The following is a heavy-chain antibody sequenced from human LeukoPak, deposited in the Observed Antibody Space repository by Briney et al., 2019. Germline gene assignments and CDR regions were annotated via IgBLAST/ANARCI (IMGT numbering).Heavy chain of an antibody. J-gene: IGHJ4*02. Sequence: GGSLRLSCAASGFTFSSYSMNWVRQAPGKGLEWVSSISSSSSYIYYADSVKGRFTISRDNAKNSLYLQMNSLRAEDTAVYYCAKDTQWELYEVVVFDYWGQGTLVTVSS. CDR1: GFTFSSYS. CDR3: AKDTQWELYEVVVFDY. D-gene: IGHD1-26*01. CDR2: ISSSSSYI. V-gene: IGHV3-21*04.